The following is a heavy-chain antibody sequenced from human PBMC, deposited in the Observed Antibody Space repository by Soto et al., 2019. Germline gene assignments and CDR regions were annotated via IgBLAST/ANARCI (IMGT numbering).Heavy chain of an antibody. V-gene: IGHV4-59*01. D-gene: IGHD3-3*01. J-gene: IGHJ5*02. CDR2: VHYSGLA. CDR1: GASITDNY. Sequence: QVQLHQSGPGLVRPSEALTLTCDVSGASITDNYWCWIRQSPGKVPEWIGYVHYSGLANYNPSLKRRVTIAMETSKNRLFLKVDSVTTEDTAVYYCARALDYDFWGGRNWFEPWGQGILVTVSS. CDR3: ARALDYDFWGGRNWFEP.